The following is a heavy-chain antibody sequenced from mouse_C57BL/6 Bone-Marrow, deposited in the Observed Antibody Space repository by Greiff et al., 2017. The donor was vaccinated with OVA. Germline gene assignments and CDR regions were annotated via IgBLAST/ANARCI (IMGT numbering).Heavy chain of an antibody. D-gene: IGHD3-2*02. CDR2: IYPGSGST. V-gene: IGHV1-55*01. CDR3: ARRTAQATRAWFAY. J-gene: IGHJ3*01. CDR1: GYTFTSYW. Sequence: VQLQQPGAELVKPGASVKMSCKASGYTFTSYWITWVKQRPGQGLEWIGDIYPGSGSTNYNEKFKSKATLTVDTSSSTAYMQLSSLTSEDSAVYYCARRTAQATRAWFAYWGQGTLVTVSA.